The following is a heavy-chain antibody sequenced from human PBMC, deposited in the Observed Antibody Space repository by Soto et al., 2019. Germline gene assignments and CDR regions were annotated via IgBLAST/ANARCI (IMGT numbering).Heavy chain of an antibody. J-gene: IGHJ4*02. CDR3: ERVRGFSLPTKC. Sequence: ASVKVSCKASGYTFTSYDMHWVRQAPGQGLEWMGIINPSGGSTSYAQKFQGRVTMTRDTSTSTVYMELSSLRSEDTAVYYCERVRGFSLPTKCWGQGTLVTVSS. CDR2: INPSGGST. D-gene: IGHD2-2*01. CDR1: GYTFTSYD. V-gene: IGHV1-46*01.